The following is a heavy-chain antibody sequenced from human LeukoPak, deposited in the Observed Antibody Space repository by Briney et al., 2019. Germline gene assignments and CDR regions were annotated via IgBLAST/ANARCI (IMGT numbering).Heavy chain of an antibody. CDR2: ISAYNGNT. V-gene: IGHV1-18*01. Sequence: ASVKVSCKASGYTFTSYGISWVRQAPGQGLEWMGWISAYNGNTNCAQKLQGRVTMTTDTSTSTAYMELRSLRSDDTAVYYCARVQYYDSSGWFDPWGQGTLVTVSS. CDR1: GYTFTSYG. D-gene: IGHD3-22*01. CDR3: ARVQYYDSSGWFDP. J-gene: IGHJ5*02.